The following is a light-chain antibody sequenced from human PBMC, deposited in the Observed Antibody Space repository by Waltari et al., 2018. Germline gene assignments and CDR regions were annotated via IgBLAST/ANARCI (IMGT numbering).Light chain of an antibody. Sequence: IQMTQSPSTLSASVGAGVARTCRASENILTWLAWYRQKPGKAPKLLIYKASNLQDGVPSRFSCSGSGTEFTLTISSLQPDDFATYYCQQHHGYPHTFGQGTKLEIQ. V-gene: IGKV1-5*03. CDR2: KAS. J-gene: IGKJ2*01. CDR3: QQHHGYPHT. CDR1: ENILTW.